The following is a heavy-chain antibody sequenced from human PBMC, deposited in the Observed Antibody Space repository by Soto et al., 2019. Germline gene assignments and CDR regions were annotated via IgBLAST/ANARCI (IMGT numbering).Heavy chain of an antibody. D-gene: IGHD3-3*01. J-gene: IGHJ6*02. V-gene: IGHV4-34*01. CDR2: INHSGST. CDR3: ARVHYDFWSGPMDV. CDR1: GGSFSGYY. Sequence: KPSETLSLTCAVYGGSFSGYYWSWIRQPPGTGLEWIGEINHSGSTNYNPSLKSRVTISVDTSKNQFSLKLSSVTAADTAVYYCARVHYDFWSGPMDVWGQGTTVTVSS.